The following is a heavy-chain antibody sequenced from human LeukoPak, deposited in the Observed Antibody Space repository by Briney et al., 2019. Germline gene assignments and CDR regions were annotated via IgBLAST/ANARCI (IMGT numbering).Heavy chain of an antibody. CDR2: IYPGDSDT. D-gene: IGHD4-23*01. CDR3: ARRSYGGKDFEY. J-gene: IGHJ4*02. CDR1: GYSFSTYW. V-gene: IGHV5-51*01. Sequence: GESLKISCKGSGYSFSTYWINWVRQMPGKGLEWMGIIYPGDSDTKYSPSFQGQVTISVDKSINTAYLQWSSLKASDTAMYYCARRSYGGKDFEYWGQGTLVTVSP.